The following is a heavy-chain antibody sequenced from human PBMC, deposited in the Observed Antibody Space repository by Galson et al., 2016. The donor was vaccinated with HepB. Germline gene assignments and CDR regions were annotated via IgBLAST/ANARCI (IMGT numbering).Heavy chain of an antibody. V-gene: IGHV4-59*01. CDR2: IYYSGYT. J-gene: IGHJ3*02. D-gene: IGHD3-3*01. CDR3: ARDSGGTIFGVVVHAFDI. CDR1: GGSISRYS. Sequence: SETLSLTCNVSGGSISRYSWTWIRQPPGKGLEWIGYIYYSGYTSYSSSLKSRVTISVDTSNNLFSLRLTSVTAADTAVYYCARDSGGTIFGVVVHAFDIWGQGTMVTVSS.